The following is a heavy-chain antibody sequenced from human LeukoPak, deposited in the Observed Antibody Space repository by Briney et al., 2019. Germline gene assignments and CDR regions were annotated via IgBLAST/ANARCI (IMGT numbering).Heavy chain of an antibody. D-gene: IGHD6-13*01. CDR1: GYTFTGYY. J-gene: IGHJ6*02. V-gene: IGHV1-2*02. CDR3: ARELPYSSSWYPFIYGMDV. Sequence: ASVKVSCTASGYTFTGYYMHWVRQAPGQGLEWMGWINPNSGGTNYAQKFQGRVTMTRDTSISTAYMELSRLRSDDTAVYYCARELPYSSSWYPFIYGMDVWGQGTMVTVSS. CDR2: INPNSGGT.